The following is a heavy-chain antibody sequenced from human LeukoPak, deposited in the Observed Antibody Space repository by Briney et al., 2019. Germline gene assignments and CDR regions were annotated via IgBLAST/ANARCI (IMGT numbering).Heavy chain of an antibody. V-gene: IGHV1-18*01. J-gene: IGHJ4*02. Sequence: ASVKVSCKSSGYTLTHFGISWVRQAPAQGLEGMGWISDYNGNKNFAQKVQGRVTITTDTSPSTASMAPRSLRYEHTAVYYYERRLYYDSSGYPPLDYWGQGTLVTVSS. D-gene: IGHD3-22*01. CDR1: GYTLTHFG. CDR3: ERRLYYDSSGYPPLDY. CDR2: ISDYNGNK.